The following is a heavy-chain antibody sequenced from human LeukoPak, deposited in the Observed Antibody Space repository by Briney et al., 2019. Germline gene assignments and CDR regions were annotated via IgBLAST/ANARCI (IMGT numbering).Heavy chain of an antibody. CDR3: ARSYRGDYFDY. V-gene: IGHV7-4-1*02. CDR1: GYTFTGYY. D-gene: IGHD4-11*01. CDR2: INTNTGNP. J-gene: IGHJ4*02. Sequence: ASVKVSCKASGYTFTGYYIHWVRQAPGQGLEWMGWINTNTGNPTYAQGFTGRFVFSLDTSVSTAYLQISSLKAEDTAVYYCARSYRGDYFDYWGQGTLVTVSS.